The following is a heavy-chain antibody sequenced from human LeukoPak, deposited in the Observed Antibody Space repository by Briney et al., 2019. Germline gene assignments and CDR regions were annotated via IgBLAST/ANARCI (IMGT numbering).Heavy chain of an antibody. CDR1: GFPFSSYA. CDR3: AKAYHYYGSGSSFDY. Sequence: GGSLRLSCAASGFPFSSYAMNWVRQAPAKGLEWVSGISGSGGSTHYADSVKGRFTISRDNSKNTLYLQINSLRAEDTAVYYCAKAYHYYGSGSSFDYWGQGTLVTVSS. J-gene: IGHJ4*02. D-gene: IGHD3-10*01. CDR2: ISGSGGST. V-gene: IGHV3-23*01.